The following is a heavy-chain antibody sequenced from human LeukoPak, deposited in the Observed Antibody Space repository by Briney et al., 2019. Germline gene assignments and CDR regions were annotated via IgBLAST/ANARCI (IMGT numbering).Heavy chain of an antibody. V-gene: IGHV4-59*01. J-gene: IGHJ4*02. D-gene: IGHD6-19*01. Sequence: PSETLSLTCTVSGGSLSSDYWSWVRQPPGKGLEWIANIYYSGSTNYNPSLTSRVTISVDTSKSQFSLKLSSVTAADTAVYYCARTGSDWYPLNNWGQGTLVTVSS. CDR3: ARTGSDWYPLNN. CDR2: IYYSGST. CDR1: GGSLSSDY.